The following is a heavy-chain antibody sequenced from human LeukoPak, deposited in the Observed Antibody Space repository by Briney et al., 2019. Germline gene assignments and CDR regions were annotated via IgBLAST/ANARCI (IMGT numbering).Heavy chain of an antibody. Sequence: ASVKVSCKASGYTFTSYDINWVRQATGQGLEWMGWMNPNSGNTGYAQKFQDRVTMTRNTSISTAYMELSSLRSEDTAVYYCARAHRVIAVAGVGYYFDYWGQGTLVTVSS. CDR3: ARAHRVIAVAGVGYYFDY. CDR1: GYTFTSYD. CDR2: MNPNSGNT. J-gene: IGHJ4*02. V-gene: IGHV1-8*01. D-gene: IGHD6-19*01.